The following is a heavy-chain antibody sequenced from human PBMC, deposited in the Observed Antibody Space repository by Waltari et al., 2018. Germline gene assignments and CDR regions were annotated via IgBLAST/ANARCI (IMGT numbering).Heavy chain of an antibody. D-gene: IGHD3-22*01. Sequence: QVQLQESGPGLVKPSETLSLTCAVSGYSISSGYYWGWIRQPPGKGLEWIGSIYHSGSTYYNPSLKSRVTISVDTSKNQFSLKLSSVTAADTAVYYCASGGGLIVVVTPIYWGQGTLVTVSS. V-gene: IGHV4-38-2*01. CDR2: IYHSGST. CDR3: ASGGGLIVVVTPIY. J-gene: IGHJ4*02. CDR1: GYSISSGYY.